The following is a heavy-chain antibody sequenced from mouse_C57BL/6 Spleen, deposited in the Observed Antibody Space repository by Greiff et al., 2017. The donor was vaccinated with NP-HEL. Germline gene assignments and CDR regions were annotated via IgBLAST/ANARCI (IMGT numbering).Heavy chain of an antibody. CDR1: GYTFTDYN. J-gene: IGHJ4*01. Sequence: VQLQQSGPELVKPGTSVKIPCKASGYTFTDYNMDWVKQSHGKSLEWIGDINPNTGGTIYNQKFKGKATLTVDKSSSTAYMELRSLTSEDTAVYYGARHGSSLRAMDYWGQGTSVTVSS. CDR2: INPNTGGT. V-gene: IGHV1-18*01. CDR3: ARHGSSLRAMDY. D-gene: IGHD1-1*01.